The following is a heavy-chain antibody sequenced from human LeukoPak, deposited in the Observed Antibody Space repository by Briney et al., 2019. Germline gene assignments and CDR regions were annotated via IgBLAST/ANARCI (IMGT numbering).Heavy chain of an antibody. CDR3: ARSTNVAHFDY. Sequence: GESLKISCKGSGYRFTSYWIGWVRQMPGKGLGWMGIIYPGDSDTRYSPSFQGQVTISADKSISTAYLQWSSLKASDTAMYYCARSTNVAHFDYWGQGTLVTVSS. J-gene: IGHJ4*02. V-gene: IGHV5-51*01. D-gene: IGHD2-15*01. CDR2: IYPGDSDT. CDR1: GYRFTSYW.